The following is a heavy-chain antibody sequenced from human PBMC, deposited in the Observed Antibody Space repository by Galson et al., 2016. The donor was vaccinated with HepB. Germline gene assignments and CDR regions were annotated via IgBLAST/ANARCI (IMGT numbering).Heavy chain of an antibody. CDR1: GLTFSSYE. J-gene: IGHJ4*02. V-gene: IGHV3-48*03. CDR2: IGRSGSPI. CDR3: ARDVVGAAFDS. Sequence: SLRLSCAASGLTFSSYEMSWVRQGPGKGLEWVSYIGRSGSPIYYADSVQGRFTISRDNAKNSLYLQMNSLRAEDTAVCYCARDVVGAAFDSWGQGTLVTVSS. D-gene: IGHD1-26*01.